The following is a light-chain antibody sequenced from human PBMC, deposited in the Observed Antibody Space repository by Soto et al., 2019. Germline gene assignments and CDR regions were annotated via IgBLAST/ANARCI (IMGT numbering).Light chain of an antibody. CDR2: GAS. Sequence: IQMTQSPTTLSVSPGERATLSCRASQSVSSNLAWYQQKPGQAPRLLIYGASTRATGIPARFSGSGSGTEFTLTISSLQSEDFTIYYCQQYGSSRTFGQGTKVDIK. CDR1: QSVSSN. CDR3: QQYGSSRT. J-gene: IGKJ1*01. V-gene: IGKV3-15*01.